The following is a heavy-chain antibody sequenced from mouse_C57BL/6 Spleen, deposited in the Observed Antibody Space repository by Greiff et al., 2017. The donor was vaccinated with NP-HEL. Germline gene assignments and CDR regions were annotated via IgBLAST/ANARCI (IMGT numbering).Heavy chain of an antibody. CDR3: ARSVYGSSPAWFAD. CDR1: GYAFSSYW. CDR2: IYPGDGDT. V-gene: IGHV1-80*01. Sequence: QVQLQQSGAELVKPGASVKISCKASGYAFSSYWMNWVKQRPGKGLEWIGQIYPGDGDTNYNGKFKGKATLTADKSSSTAYMQLSSLTSEDSAVYFCARSVYGSSPAWFADWGKGTLVTVSA. D-gene: IGHD1-1*01. J-gene: IGHJ3*01.